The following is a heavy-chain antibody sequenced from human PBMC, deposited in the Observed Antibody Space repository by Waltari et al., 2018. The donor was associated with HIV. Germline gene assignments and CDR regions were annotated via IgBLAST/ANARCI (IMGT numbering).Heavy chain of an antibody. J-gene: IGHJ4*02. V-gene: IGHV3-21*01. CDR3: ARDHGAATVY. CDR1: GFTFRRYS. CDR2: ISSSSSYI. D-gene: IGHD2-15*01. Sequence: EVQLVESGGGLVKPGGSLRLSCAASGFTFRRYSMNWVRQAPGKGLEWVSSISSSSSYIYYADSVKGRFTISRDNAKNSLYLQMNSLRAEDTAVYYCARDHGAATVYWGQGTLVTVSS.